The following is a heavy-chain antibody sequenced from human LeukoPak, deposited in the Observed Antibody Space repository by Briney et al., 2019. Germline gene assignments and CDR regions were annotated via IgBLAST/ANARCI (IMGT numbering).Heavy chain of an antibody. V-gene: IGHV1-69*01. CDR2: IIPIFGTA. CDR3: ARDYSSGYSRAHDAFDI. Sequence: SVKVSCKASGGTFRSYAIGWVLQAPGQGLEWMGGIIPIFGTANYAQKFQGRVTITADESTSTAYMELSSLRSEDTAVYYCARDYSSGYSRAHDAFDIWGQGTMVTVSS. J-gene: IGHJ3*02. CDR1: GGTFRSYA. D-gene: IGHD3-22*01.